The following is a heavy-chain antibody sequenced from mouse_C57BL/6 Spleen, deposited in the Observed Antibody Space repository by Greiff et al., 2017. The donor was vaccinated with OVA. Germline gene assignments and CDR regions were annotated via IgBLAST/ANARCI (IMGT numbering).Heavy chain of an antibody. V-gene: IGHV1-5*01. CDR1: GYTFTSYW. J-gene: IGHJ4*01. CDR2: IYPGNSDT. D-gene: IGHD1-1*01. CDR3: TNIYYYGSSYDYYAMDY. Sequence: VQLKQSGTVLARPGASVKMSCKTSGYTFTSYWMHWVKQRPGQGLEWIGAIYPGNSDTSYNQKFKGKAKLTAVTSASTAYMERSSLTNEDSAVYYCTNIYYYGSSYDYYAMDYWGQGTSVTVSS.